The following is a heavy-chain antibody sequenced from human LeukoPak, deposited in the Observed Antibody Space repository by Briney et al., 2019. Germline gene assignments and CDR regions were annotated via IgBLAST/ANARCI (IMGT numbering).Heavy chain of an antibody. J-gene: IGHJ5*01. CDR1: GFTVSSNY. CDR3: ARVPDPIQLWFDY. V-gene: IGHV3-21*01. Sequence: PGGSLRLSCAASGFTVSSNYMSWVRQAPGKGLEWVSSISSSSSYIYYADSVKGRFTISRDNAKNSLYLQMNSLRAEDTAVYYCARVPDPIQLWFDYWGQGTLVTVSS. D-gene: IGHD5-18*01. CDR2: ISSSSSYI.